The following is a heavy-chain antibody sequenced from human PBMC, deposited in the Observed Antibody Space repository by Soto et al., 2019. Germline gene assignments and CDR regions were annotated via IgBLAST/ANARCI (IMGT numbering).Heavy chain of an antibody. CDR2: ISGSGGST. CDR1: GFTFSSYS. J-gene: IGHJ4*02. Sequence: GGSLRLSCAASGFTFSSYSMNWVRQPPGKGLEWVSAISGSGGSTYYADSVKGRFTISRDNSKNTLSLQMNSLRAEDTAVYYCAKDGGGLGYCSSTSCVRFLGGRATIPVGPDYWGQGTLVTVSS. CDR3: AKDGGGLGYCSSTSCVRFLGGRATIPVGPDY. V-gene: IGHV3-23*01. D-gene: IGHD2-2*01.